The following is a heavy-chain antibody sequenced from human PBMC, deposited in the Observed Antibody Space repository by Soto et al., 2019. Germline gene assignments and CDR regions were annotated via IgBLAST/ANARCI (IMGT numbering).Heavy chain of an antibody. CDR3: ARGSSGDYRTKGYFDY. J-gene: IGHJ4*02. CDR1: GFIFSDYY. CDR2: ISSSGSTI. V-gene: IGHV3-11*01. Sequence: QVQVVESGGGLVKPGGSLRLSCEASGFIFSDYYMNWIRQVPGKGLKWISYISSSGSTIYYADSVRGRFTVSRDDAKDSLYLQMNSLRAEDTAVYYCARGSSGDYRTKGYFDYWGQGTLVTVSS. D-gene: IGHD4-17*01.